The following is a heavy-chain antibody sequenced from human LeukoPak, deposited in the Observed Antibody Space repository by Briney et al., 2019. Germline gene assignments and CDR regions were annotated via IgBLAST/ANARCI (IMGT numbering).Heavy chain of an antibody. CDR3: ARRGTDGIAAAGRYWYFDL. Sequence: SETLSLTCTVSGGSINRINYYWGWIRQPPGKGLEWIASFYYGGSTFYNPSLKSRVTIDVDTSKNQFSLNLGSATAADTAAYYCARRGTDGIAAAGRYWYFDLWGRGTLITVSS. CDR1: GGSINRINYY. CDR2: FYYGGST. V-gene: IGHV4-39*01. J-gene: IGHJ2*01. D-gene: IGHD6-13*01.